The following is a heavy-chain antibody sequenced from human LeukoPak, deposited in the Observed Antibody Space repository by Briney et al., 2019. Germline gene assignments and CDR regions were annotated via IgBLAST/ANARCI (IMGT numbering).Heavy chain of an antibody. CDR2: IYHSGST. D-gene: IGHD1-14*01. Sequence: SETLSLTCTVSGYSISSGYYWGWIRQPPGKGLEWIGSIYHSGSTYYNPSLKSRVTISVDTSKNQFSLKLSSVTVADTAVYYCARVNNSLRLAAYYYYYMDVWGKGTTVTVSS. V-gene: IGHV4-38-2*02. J-gene: IGHJ6*03. CDR1: GYSISSGYY. CDR3: ARVNNSLRLAAYYYYYMDV.